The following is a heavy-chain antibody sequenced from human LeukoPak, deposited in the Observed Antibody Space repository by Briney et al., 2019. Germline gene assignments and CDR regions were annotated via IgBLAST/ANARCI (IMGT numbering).Heavy chain of an antibody. V-gene: IGHV1-8*01. J-gene: IGHJ4*02. CDR1: GYTFTSYD. CDR3: ARKYLYGSGKPHFDH. Sequence: GASVKVSCKASGYTFTSYDINWARQATGQGLEWMGWMNPNSGNTGYAQKFQGRVTMTRNTSISTAYMELSSLRSDDTAVYFCARKYLYGSGKPHFDHWGQGTLVTVSS. D-gene: IGHD3-10*01. CDR2: MNPNSGNT.